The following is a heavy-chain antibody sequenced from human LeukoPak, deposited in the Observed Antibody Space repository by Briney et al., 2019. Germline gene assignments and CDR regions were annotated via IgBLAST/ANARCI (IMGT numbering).Heavy chain of an antibody. J-gene: IGHJ4*02. CDR1: GFTFDSYW. V-gene: IGHV3-7*01. CDR2: IRQGGNEN. D-gene: IGHD1-26*01. Sequence: GGSLRLSCVASGFTFDSYWMTWVRQVPGKGLEWVANIRQGGNENYYADSVEGRFTISRDNARNSLFLQMDSLRVEETAVYYCARVGSWELQRVFDSWGQGPLVTVSS. CDR3: ARVGSWELQRVFDS.